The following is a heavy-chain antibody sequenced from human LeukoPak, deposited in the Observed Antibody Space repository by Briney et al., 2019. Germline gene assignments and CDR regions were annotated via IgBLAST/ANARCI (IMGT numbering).Heavy chain of an antibody. D-gene: IGHD1-26*01. CDR2: IYYSGST. Sequence: SETLSLTCTVSGGSISSSNYYWGRIRQPPGKGLEWIGSIYYSGSTYYNPSLKSRVTISVDTSKNQFSLKLSSVTAADTAMYYCARFNSGSYQHYFDCWGQGTLVTVSS. J-gene: IGHJ4*02. V-gene: IGHV4-39*07. CDR3: ARFNSGSYQHYFDC. CDR1: GGSISSSNYY.